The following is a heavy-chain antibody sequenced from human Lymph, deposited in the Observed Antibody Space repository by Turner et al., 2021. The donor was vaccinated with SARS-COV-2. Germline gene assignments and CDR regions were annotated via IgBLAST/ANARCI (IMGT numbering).Heavy chain of an antibody. V-gene: IGHV3-9*01. CDR1: GFTFEEYV. CDR2: ISWKSSSI. CDR3: SKGRRFGMDV. J-gene: IGHJ6*02. Sequence: EVQLVESGGGLVQPGRSLILPCAGSGFTFEEYVMHWVRKAPGESLEWVSGISWKSSSIGYADNVKGRFTITRDNAKNTLYLQMNSVRAGDTTLYYCSKGRRFGMDVWGQGTTVTVSS.